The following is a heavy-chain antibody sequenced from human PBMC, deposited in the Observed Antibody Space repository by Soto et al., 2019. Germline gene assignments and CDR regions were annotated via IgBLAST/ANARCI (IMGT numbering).Heavy chain of an antibody. CDR3: ARDALVRGVHPPDY. V-gene: IGHV3-33*01. Sequence: QVQLAESGGGVVQSGRSLRLSCAAFGFALSSFDMHWVRQAPGKGLEWVAVIWYDGSNEYYADSVKGRFTISRDNSKNTLYLQMNSLRVEDTAVYYCARDALVRGVHPPDYWGQGTLVTVSS. CDR1: GFALSSFD. CDR2: IWYDGSNE. D-gene: IGHD3-10*01. J-gene: IGHJ4*02.